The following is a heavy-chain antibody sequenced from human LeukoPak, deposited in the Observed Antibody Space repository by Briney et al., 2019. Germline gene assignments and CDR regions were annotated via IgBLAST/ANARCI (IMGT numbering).Heavy chain of an antibody. J-gene: IGHJ4*02. D-gene: IGHD1-26*01. CDR1: GGSFSGYY. Sequence: SETLSLTCAVYGGSFSGYYWSWIRQPPGKGLEWIGYIDYSGGTNYNLSLKSRVTISVDTSKNQFSLRLSSVTAADTAVYYCARAVGATPPSFDYWGQGTLVTVSS. CDR3: ARAVGATPPSFDY. V-gene: IGHV4-59*01. CDR2: IDYSGGT.